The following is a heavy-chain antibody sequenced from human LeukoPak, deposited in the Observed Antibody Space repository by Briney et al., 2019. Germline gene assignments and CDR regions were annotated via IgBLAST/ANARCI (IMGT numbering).Heavy chain of an antibody. D-gene: IGHD4-17*01. Sequence: WGSLRLSCAASGFTFSGSAMHWVRQASGKGLEWVGRIRSKANSYATAYAASVKGRFTISRDDSKNTAYLQMNSLKTEDTAVYYCPRERYGDFDYWGQGTLVTVSS. CDR1: GFTFSGSA. CDR2: IRSKANSYAT. CDR3: PRERYGDFDY. V-gene: IGHV3-73*01. J-gene: IGHJ4*02.